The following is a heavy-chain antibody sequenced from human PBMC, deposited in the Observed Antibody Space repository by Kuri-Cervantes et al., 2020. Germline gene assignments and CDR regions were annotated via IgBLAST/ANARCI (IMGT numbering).Heavy chain of an antibody. Sequence: GGSLRLSCAASGFTFSSYAMHWVRQAPGKGLEWVAVISNDGNNKYNADSVKGRFTISRDNSKNTLYLQMNSLRAEDTAVYYCARDLDSSGWSEGDDAFDIWGQGTMVTVSS. CDR1: GFTFSSYA. V-gene: IGHV3-30-3*01. CDR3: ARDLDSSGWSEGDDAFDI. CDR2: ISNDGNNK. J-gene: IGHJ3*02. D-gene: IGHD6-19*01.